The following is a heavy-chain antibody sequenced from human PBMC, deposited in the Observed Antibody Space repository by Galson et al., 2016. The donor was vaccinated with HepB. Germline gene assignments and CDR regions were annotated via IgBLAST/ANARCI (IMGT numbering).Heavy chain of an antibody. CDR1: GFTFSSSA. Sequence: SLRLSCAASGFTFSSSAMSWVRQAPGKGLEWVSTISGSGGSTYDADSVEGRFTISRDNSKNTLYLQMNSLRAEDTAVYYCAKLASMPDGGFQFLEWSSYWYFDLWGRGTLVTVSS. J-gene: IGHJ2*01. V-gene: IGHV3-23*01. CDR3: AKLASMPDGGFQFLEWSSYWYFDL. D-gene: IGHD3-3*01. CDR2: ISGSGGST.